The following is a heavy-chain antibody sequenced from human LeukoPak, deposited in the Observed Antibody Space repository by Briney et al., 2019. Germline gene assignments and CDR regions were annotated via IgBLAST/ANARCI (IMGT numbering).Heavy chain of an antibody. J-gene: IGHJ4*02. CDR2: INHSGST. Sequence: SETLSLTCAVYGGSFSGYYWSWIRQPPGKGLEWIGEINHSGSTNYNPSLKGRVTISVDTSKNQFSLKLSSVTAADTAVYYCGRSAGFVHFDHWGQGTLVTVTS. D-gene: IGHD3-16*01. CDR1: GGSFSGYY. CDR3: GRSAGFVHFDH. V-gene: IGHV4-34*01.